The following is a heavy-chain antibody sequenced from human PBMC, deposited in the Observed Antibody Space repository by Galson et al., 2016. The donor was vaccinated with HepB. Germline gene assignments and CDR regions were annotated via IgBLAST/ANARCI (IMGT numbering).Heavy chain of an antibody. D-gene: IGHD2-2*01. J-gene: IGHJ4*02. Sequence: ISGDSVSNNIDGWNWIRQSPSRGLEWLGRTYYRTEWRYDYATSLLSRISINPDTSKNQFSLHLNFVTPEDTGVYYCVKSVQLGRGFVTWGQGTLATVSS. CDR3: VKSVQLGRGFVT. CDR1: GDSVSNNIDG. V-gene: IGHV6-1*01. CDR2: TYYRTEWRY.